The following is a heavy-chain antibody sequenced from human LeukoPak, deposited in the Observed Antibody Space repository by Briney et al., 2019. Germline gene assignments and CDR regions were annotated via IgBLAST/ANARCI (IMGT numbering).Heavy chain of an antibody. CDR3: GRGRLRGYSGYVIDY. D-gene: IGHD5-12*01. CDR1: GFNFSSYW. V-gene: IGHV3-74*01. Sequence: GGSLRLSCAASGFNFSSYWMHWVRQAPGKGLVWISRINYDGTTTSYADSVKGRFTISRDNAKNTLYLQMNSLRAEDTAAFYCGRGRLRGYSGYVIDYWGQGTPITVSS. CDR2: INYDGTTT. J-gene: IGHJ4*02.